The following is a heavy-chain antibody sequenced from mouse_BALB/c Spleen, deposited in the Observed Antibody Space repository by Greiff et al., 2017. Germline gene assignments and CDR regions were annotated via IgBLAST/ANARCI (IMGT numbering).Heavy chain of an antibody. J-gene: IGHJ3*01. Sequence: EVKLMESGGGLVKPGGSLKLSCAASGFTFSDYYMYWVRQTPEKRLEWVATISDGGSYTYYPDSVKGRFTISRDNAKNNLYLQMSSLKSEDTAMYYCAREGVSTMITTTGFAYWGQGTLVTVSA. CDR3: AREGVSTMITTTGFAY. CDR2: ISDGGSYT. CDR1: GFTFSDYY. D-gene: IGHD2-4*01. V-gene: IGHV5-4*02.